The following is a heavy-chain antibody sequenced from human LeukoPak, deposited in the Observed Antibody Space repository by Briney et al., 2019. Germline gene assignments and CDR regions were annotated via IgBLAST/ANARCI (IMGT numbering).Heavy chain of an antibody. V-gene: IGHV1-18*01. CDR1: GYTFSSYG. J-gene: IGHJ4*02. Sequence: GASVKVSCKASGYTFSSYGISWVRQAPGQGLEWMGWIATYNGKTKYAQKFQGRVTMTRDTSTSTVYMELSSLRSEDTAVYYCASVLYCGADCYSGRYFFDYWGQGTLVTVSS. D-gene: IGHD2-21*02. CDR3: ASVLYCGADCYSGRYFFDY. CDR2: IATYNGKT.